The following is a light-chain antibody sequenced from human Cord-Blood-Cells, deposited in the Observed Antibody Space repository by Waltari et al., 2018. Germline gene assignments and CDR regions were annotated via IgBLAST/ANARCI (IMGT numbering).Light chain of an antibody. CDR3: CSYAGSYTWV. J-gene: IGLJ3*02. CDR2: DVG. Sequence: QSALTQPRSVSGSPGQSVTISCTGTSSDVGGYNYVSCYQPHPGKAPKLMIYDVGKRPSGVPDRFSGSKSGNTASLTISGLQAEDEADYYCCSYAGSYTWVFGGGTKLTVL. CDR1: SSDVGGYNY. V-gene: IGLV2-11*01.